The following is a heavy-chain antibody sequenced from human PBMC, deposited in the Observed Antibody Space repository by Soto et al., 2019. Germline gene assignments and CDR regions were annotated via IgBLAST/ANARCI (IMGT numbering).Heavy chain of an antibody. D-gene: IGHD4-17*01. J-gene: IGHJ4*02. CDR3: AKEGRGTTVTTNVDY. Sequence: VQLLESGGGLVQPGGSLRLSCAASGFIFSSYAINWVRQAPGKGLEWVSGIFGSGGSRNYADSVKGRFTISRDNSKNTVYLQMNSLRVDDTAVYYCAKEGRGTTVTTNVDYWGLGTLVTVSS. V-gene: IGHV3-23*01. CDR1: GFIFSSYA. CDR2: IFGSGGSR.